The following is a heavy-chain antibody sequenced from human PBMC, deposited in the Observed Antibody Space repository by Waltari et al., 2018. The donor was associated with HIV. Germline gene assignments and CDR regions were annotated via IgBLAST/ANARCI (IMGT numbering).Heavy chain of an antibody. D-gene: IGHD3-10*01. V-gene: IGHV4-38-2*02. Sequence: QVQLQESGPGLVKPSETLSLTCTVSGYFISIGYYWAWIRQPPGKGRGWIGSICHTGNIYYKPSIKGRGTVSVDTSKNQCSRSLNAVTGADTALYFCAREGPPSIEFSDRGEYDSWGQGTLVTVSS. CDR2: ICHTGNI. CDR3: AREGPPSIEFSDRGEYDS. CDR1: GYFISIGYY. J-gene: IGHJ4*02.